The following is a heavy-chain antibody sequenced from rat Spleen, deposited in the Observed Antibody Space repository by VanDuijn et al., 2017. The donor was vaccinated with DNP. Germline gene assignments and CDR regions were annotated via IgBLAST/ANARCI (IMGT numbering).Heavy chain of an antibody. Sequence: EVQLQESGSGLVKPSQSLSLTCSVTGYSITSNYWGWIRKFPGNKMEYIGHISYSGSTNYNPSLRSRISITRDTSKNHFFLHLNSVTTEDTATYYCTRGKPLRRISPYYFDYWGQGVLVTVSS. CDR2: ISYSGST. J-gene: IGHJ2*01. CDR3: TRGKPLRRISPYYFDY. V-gene: IGHV3-1*01. D-gene: IGHD1-11*01. CDR1: GYSITSNY.